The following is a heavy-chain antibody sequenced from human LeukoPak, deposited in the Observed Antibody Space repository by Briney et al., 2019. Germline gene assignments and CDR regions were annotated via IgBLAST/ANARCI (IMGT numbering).Heavy chain of an antibody. CDR1: GFTFSSYG. V-gene: IGHV3-33*06. Sequence: PGGSLRLSCAASGFTFSSYGMHWVRQAPGKGLEWVAVIWYDGSNKYYADSVKGRFTISRDNSKNTLYLQMNSLRAEDTAVYYCAKGLPYYYDSSGYYNEYFQHWGQGTLVTVSS. J-gene: IGHJ1*01. CDR3: AKGLPYYYDSSGYYNEYFQH. D-gene: IGHD3-22*01. CDR2: IWYDGSNK.